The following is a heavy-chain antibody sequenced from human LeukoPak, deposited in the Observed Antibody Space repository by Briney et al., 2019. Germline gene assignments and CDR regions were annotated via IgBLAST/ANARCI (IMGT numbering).Heavy chain of an antibody. CDR1: GFTFSNAW. CDR3: TTALSTVEMATIPFDY. J-gene: IGHJ4*02. CDR2: IKSKTDGGTS. D-gene: IGHD5-24*01. V-gene: IGHV3-15*01. Sequence: GGSLRLSCAASGFTFSNAWMSWVRQAPGKGLEWVGRIKSKTDGGTSDYAAPVKGRFTISRDDSKNTLYLQMNSLKTEDTAVYYCTTALSTVEMATIPFDYWGQGTLVTVSS.